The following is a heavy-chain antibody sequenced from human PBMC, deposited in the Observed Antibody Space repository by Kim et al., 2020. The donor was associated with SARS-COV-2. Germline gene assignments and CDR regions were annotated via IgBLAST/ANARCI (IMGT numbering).Heavy chain of an antibody. Sequence: ASVKVSCRAFGYTFTKYGISWVRQAPGQGLEWMALISVYNGDTNYAQKLQHRITMTTDTSTNTAYMELRSLTSDDTAVYYCARDPNLASWANYMDVWGTGTTVTVSS. CDR1: GYTFTKYG. J-gene: IGHJ6*03. CDR3: ARDPNLASWANYMDV. CDR2: ISVYNGDT. D-gene: IGHD7-27*01. V-gene: IGHV1-18*01.